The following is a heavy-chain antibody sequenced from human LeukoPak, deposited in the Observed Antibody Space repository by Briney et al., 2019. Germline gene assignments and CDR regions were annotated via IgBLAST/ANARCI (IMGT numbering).Heavy chain of an antibody. Sequence: GGSLRLSCAASGFTFDDYAMHWVRQAPGKGLEWVSLISGDGGSTYYADSVKGRFTISRDNSKNSLYLQMNSLSTEDTALYYCAKDLRGYSYGCFDYWGQGTLVTVSS. CDR3: AKDLRGYSYGCFDY. J-gene: IGHJ4*02. CDR1: GFTFDDYA. D-gene: IGHD5-18*01. CDR2: ISGDGGST. V-gene: IGHV3-43*02.